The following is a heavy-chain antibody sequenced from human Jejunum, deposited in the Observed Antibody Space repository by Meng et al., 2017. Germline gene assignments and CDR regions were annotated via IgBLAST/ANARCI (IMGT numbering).Heavy chain of an antibody. CDR1: GFTVSSHY. CDR3: ATYSGSYFGYFDY. Sequence: GESLKISCAASGFTVSSHYMTWVRQAPGKGLEWVSVIYNTGTTYYSDSVKGRFTISRDDSKNTLNLQMNSLRGDDTAVYYCATYSGSYFGYFDYWGQGTPVTVSS. V-gene: IGHV3-66*02. D-gene: IGHD1-26*01. J-gene: IGHJ4*02. CDR2: IYNTGTT.